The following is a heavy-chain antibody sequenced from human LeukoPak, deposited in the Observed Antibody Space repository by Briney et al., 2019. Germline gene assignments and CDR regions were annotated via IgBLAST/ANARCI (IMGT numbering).Heavy chain of an antibody. J-gene: IGHJ4*02. CDR2: ISPIFGTA. Sequence: SVKVSCKASGGTFSSYAISWVRQAPGQGLEWMGGISPIFGTANYAQKFQGRVTITTYESTSTAYMELSSLRSEDTAVYYCASPREYCSSTSCPTLFDYWGQGTLVTVSS. V-gene: IGHV1-69*05. CDR1: GGTFSSYA. D-gene: IGHD2-2*01. CDR3: ASPREYCSSTSCPTLFDY.